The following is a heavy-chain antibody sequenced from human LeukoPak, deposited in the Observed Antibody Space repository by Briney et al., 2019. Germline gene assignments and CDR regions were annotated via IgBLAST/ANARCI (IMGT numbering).Heavy chain of an antibody. V-gene: IGHV3-11*04. J-gene: IGHJ4*02. CDR3: AREGYYYDSSGKLQGYYFDY. D-gene: IGHD3-22*01. Sequence: GESLKISCAASGFTFSDYYMSWIRQAPGKGLEWVSYISSSGSTIYYADSVKGRFTISRDNAKNSLYLQMNSLRAEDTAVYYCAREGYYYDSSGKLQGYYFDYWGQGTLVTVSS. CDR1: GFTFSDYY. CDR2: ISSSGSTI.